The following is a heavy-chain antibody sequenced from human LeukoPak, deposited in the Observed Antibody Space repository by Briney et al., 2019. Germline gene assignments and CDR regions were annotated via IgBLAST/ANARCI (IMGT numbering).Heavy chain of an antibody. D-gene: IGHD6-19*01. CDR1: GYTFTSYY. CDR2: INPSGGST. V-gene: IGHV1-46*01. CDR3: AREGVAVAGYYYYYYMDV. J-gene: IGHJ6*03. Sequence: ASVKVSCKASGYTFTSYYMHWVRQAPGQGLEWMGIINPSGGSTSYAQKFQGRVTMTRDTSISTAYMELSRLRSDDTAVYYCAREGVAVAGYYYYYYMDVWGKGTTVTISS.